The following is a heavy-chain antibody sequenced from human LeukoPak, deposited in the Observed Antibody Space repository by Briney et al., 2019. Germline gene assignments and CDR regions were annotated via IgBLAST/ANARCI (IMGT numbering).Heavy chain of an antibody. V-gene: IGHV1-69*13. J-gene: IGHJ3*02. CDR1: GGTFSSYA. Sequence: SVKVSCKASGGTFSSYAISGVRQAPGQGLEWMGGIIPIFGTANYAQKFQGRVTITADESTSTAYMELSSLRSEDTAVYYCARAVLTLGDAFDIWGQGTMVTVSS. CDR2: IIPIFGTA. D-gene: IGHD6-6*01. CDR3: ARAVLTLGDAFDI.